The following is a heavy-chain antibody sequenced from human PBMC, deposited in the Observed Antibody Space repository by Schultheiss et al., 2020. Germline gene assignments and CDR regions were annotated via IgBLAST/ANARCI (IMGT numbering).Heavy chain of an antibody. CDR2: INHSGST. J-gene: IGHJ4*02. V-gene: IGHV4-34*01. CDR3: ARIAVAGRQPDY. D-gene: IGHD6-19*01. CDR1: GGSFSGYY. Sequence: SQTLSLTCAVYGGSFSGYYWSWIRQPPGKGLEWIGEINHSGSTNYNPSLKSRVTISVDTSKNQFSLKLSSVTAADTAVYYCARIAVAGRQPDYWGQGTLVTVSS.